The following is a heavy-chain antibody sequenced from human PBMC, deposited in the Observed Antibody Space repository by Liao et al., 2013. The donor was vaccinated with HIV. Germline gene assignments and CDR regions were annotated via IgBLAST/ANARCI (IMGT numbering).Heavy chain of an antibody. CDR1: GESLSGYH. J-gene: IGHJ5*02. Sequence: QVQLQQWGAGLLKPSETLSLTCAVYGESLSGYHWTWIRQPPGKGLEWIGKVSHSGSTNYNPSLKSRVTISVDTSKNQFSLKLSSVTAADTAVYYCARDRGYCSSTTCLYNWFDPWGQGTLVTVSS. CDR2: VSHSGST. CDR3: ARDRGYCSSTTCLYNWFDP. D-gene: IGHD2-2*01. V-gene: IGHV4-34*01.